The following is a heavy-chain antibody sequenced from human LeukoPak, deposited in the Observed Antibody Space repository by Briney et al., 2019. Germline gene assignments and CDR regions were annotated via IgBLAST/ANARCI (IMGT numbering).Heavy chain of an antibody. V-gene: IGHV3-7*01. D-gene: IGHD1-26*01. CDR3: ARDKASGSSYGSSFHF. J-gene: IGHJ3*01. CDR2: IKEDGSER. CDR1: GFTFNYYW. Sequence: GGSLRLSCGASGFTFNYYWMTWVRQGPGKGLEWVATIKEDGSERYYVESVKGRFTISRDNAKNSLYLQMNSLRVEDTALYYCARDKASGSSYGSSFHFWGQGTMVTVSS.